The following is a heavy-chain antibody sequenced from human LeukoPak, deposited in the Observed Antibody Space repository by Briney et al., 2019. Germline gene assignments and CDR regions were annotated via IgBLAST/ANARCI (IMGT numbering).Heavy chain of an antibody. CDR1: GGTFSSYA. D-gene: IGHD2-15*01. J-gene: IGHJ4*02. CDR3: ASSYDCSGGSCYYY. Sequence: SVTVSCKASGGTFSSYAISWVRQAPGQGLEWMGRIIPILGIANYAQKFQGRVTITADKSTSTAYMELSSLRSEDTAVYYCASSYDCSGGSCYYYWGQGTLVTVSS. CDR2: IIPILGIA. V-gene: IGHV1-69*04.